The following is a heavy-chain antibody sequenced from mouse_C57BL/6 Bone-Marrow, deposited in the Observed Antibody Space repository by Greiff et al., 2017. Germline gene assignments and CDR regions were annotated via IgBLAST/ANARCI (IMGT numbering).Heavy chain of an antibody. Sequence: EVMLVESGGGLVQPGGSLKLSCAASGFTFSDYYMYWVRQTPEKRLEWVAYISNGGGSTYYPDTVKGRFTISRDNAKNTLYLQMSRLKSEDTAMYYCARHLYYDGYYAMDDWGHGTSVTVSS. CDR1: GFTFSDYY. J-gene: IGHJ4*01. CDR3: ARHLYYDGYYAMDD. V-gene: IGHV5-12*01. D-gene: IGHD2-4*01. CDR2: ISNGGGST.